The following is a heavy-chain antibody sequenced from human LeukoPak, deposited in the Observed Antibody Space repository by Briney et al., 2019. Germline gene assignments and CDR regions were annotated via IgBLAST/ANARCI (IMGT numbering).Heavy chain of an antibody. Sequence: PGGSLRLSCAASGFTFNSYEMNWVRQAPGKGLEWVSYISTSGTTRTYADSVKGRFTISRDNAKSSLFLQMNSLRAEDTAVYYCARVRKTITIFLPYYYMDVWGKGTTVTVSS. CDR3: ARVRKTITIFLPYYYMDV. CDR1: GFTFNSYE. CDR2: ISTSGTTR. D-gene: IGHD3-3*01. V-gene: IGHV3-48*03. J-gene: IGHJ6*03.